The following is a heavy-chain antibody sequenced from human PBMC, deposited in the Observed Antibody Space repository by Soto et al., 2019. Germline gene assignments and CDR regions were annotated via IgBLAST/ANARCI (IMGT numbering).Heavy chain of an antibody. Sequence: QVQLVQSRAEVKKPGASVKVSCKASGYTFTSYDINWVRQATGQGLEWMGWMNPNSGNTGYAQKFQGRVTMTRNTSISTAYMELSSLRSEDTAVYYCARGVTMYYDFWSGYSYWFDPWGQGTLVTVSS. CDR3: ARGVTMYYDFWSGYSYWFDP. J-gene: IGHJ5*02. CDR2: MNPNSGNT. CDR1: GYTFTSYD. D-gene: IGHD3-3*01. V-gene: IGHV1-8*01.